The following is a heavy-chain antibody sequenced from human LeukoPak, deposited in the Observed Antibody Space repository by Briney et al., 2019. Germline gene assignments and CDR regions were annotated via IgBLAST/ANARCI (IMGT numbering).Heavy chain of an antibody. J-gene: IGHJ4*02. CDR2: IKTDGSDT. V-gene: IGHV3-74*01. Sequence: GGSLRLSCAASGITFSSYWMHWVRQSPGKGLVWVSRIKTDGSDTYYADSVRGRFTISRDNAKNTLYLQMDSLRAEDTAVYFCARGDYSSHTLWGQGTLVTVSS. CDR3: ARGDYSSHTL. D-gene: IGHD4-11*01. CDR1: GITFSSYW.